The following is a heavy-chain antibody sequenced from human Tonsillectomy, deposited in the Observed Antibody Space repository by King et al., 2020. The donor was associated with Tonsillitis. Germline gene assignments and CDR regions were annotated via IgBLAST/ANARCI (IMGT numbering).Heavy chain of an antibody. J-gene: IGHJ3*02. CDR1: GGSISSGGYS. CDR3: ARDVRGYSYPTADAFDI. CDR2: IYHSGST. D-gene: IGHD5-18*01. V-gene: IGHV4-30-2*01. Sequence: LQLQESGSGLVKPSQTLSLTCAVSGGSISSGGYSWSWIRQPPGKGLEWIGYIYHSGSTYYNPSLKSRVTISVDRSKNQFSLKLSSVTAADTAVYYCARDVRGYSYPTADAFDIWGHGTMVTVSS.